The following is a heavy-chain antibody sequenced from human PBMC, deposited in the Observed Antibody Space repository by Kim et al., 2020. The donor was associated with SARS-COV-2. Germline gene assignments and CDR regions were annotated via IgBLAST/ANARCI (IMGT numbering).Heavy chain of an antibody. CDR2: INHSGST. Sequence: SETLSLTCAVYGGSFSGYYWSWIRQPPGKGLEWIGEINHSGSTNYNPSLKSRVTISVDTSKNQFSLKLSSVTAADTAVYYCARGTKRGAARRLDYWGQGTLVTVSS. D-gene: IGHD6-6*01. J-gene: IGHJ4*02. CDR1: GGSFSGYY. CDR3: ARGTKRGAARRLDY. V-gene: IGHV4-34*01.